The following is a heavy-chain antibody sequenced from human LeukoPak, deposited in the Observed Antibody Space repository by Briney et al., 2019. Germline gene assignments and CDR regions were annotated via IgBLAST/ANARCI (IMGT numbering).Heavy chain of an antibody. Sequence: GGSLRLSCAASGFTFSSYEMNWVRQAPGKGLEWVSYISSNGSTIYYADSVKGRFTISRDNAKNSLYLQMNSLRAEDTAVYYCARGDCGGDCYSPPHFDYWGQGTLVTVSS. D-gene: IGHD2-21*02. CDR1: GFTFSSYE. CDR2: ISSNGSTI. J-gene: IGHJ4*02. V-gene: IGHV3-48*03. CDR3: ARGDCGGDCYSPPHFDY.